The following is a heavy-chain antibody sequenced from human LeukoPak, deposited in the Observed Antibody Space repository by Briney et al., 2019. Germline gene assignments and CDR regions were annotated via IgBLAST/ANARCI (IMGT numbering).Heavy chain of an antibody. CDR2: ISGDGVST. CDR3: ARESGKFDY. V-gene: IGHV3-43*02. J-gene: IGHJ4*02. Sequence: GGSLRLSCVASGLPIADFAMHWVHQAPGKGLGWVSLISGDGVSTFYADSVKGRFSISRDNSKNSLSLEMNSLRTEDTAMYYCARESGKFDYWGQGTLVAVSS. CDR1: GLPIADFA.